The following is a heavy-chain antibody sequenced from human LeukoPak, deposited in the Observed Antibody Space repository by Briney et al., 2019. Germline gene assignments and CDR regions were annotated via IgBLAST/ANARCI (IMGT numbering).Heavy chain of an antibody. CDR3: ARTNGIVGATGY. Sequence: SETLSLTCTVSGGSISGWYWSWIRQPPGKGLEWIGNIYGSGYTNYNPSLKSRVTMSIDTSKNQFSLKLSSVTAADTAVYYCARTNGIVGATGYWGQGTLVTVSS. J-gene: IGHJ4*02. D-gene: IGHD1-26*01. CDR1: GGSISGWY. CDR2: IYGSGYT. V-gene: IGHV4-59*08.